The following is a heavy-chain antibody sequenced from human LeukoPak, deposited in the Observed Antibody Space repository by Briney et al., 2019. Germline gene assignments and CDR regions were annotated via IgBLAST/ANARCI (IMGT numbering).Heavy chain of an antibody. V-gene: IGHV1-2*02. CDR2: TNPNSGGT. Sequence: ASVKVSCKASGYTFTGYYMHWVRQAPGQGLEWMGWTNPNSGGTNYAQKFQGRVTMTRDTSISTAYMELSRLRSDDTAVYYCARAGRTGTTSFHYWGQGTLVTVSS. D-gene: IGHD1-7*01. J-gene: IGHJ4*02. CDR3: ARAGRTGTTSFHY. CDR1: GYTFTGYY.